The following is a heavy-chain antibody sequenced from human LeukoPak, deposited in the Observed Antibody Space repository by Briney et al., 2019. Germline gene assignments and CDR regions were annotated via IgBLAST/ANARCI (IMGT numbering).Heavy chain of an antibody. CDR1: GYTFTSYG. CDR2: ISTYNGDT. CDR3: AREGLGELTLDY. D-gene: IGHD3-16*01. Sequence: ASVKVSCRASGYTFTSYGISWVRQAPGQGLEWMGWISTYNGDTNYAQKLQGRVTMTTDTSTSTAYMELRSLRSDDTAVYYCAREGLGELTLDYWGQGTLVTVSS. V-gene: IGHV1-18*01. J-gene: IGHJ4*02.